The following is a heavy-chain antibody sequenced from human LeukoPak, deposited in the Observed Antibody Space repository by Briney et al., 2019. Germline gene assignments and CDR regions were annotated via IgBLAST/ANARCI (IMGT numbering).Heavy chain of an antibody. CDR2: ISYDGSNK. CDR1: GFTFSSYA. J-gene: IGHJ4*02. D-gene: IGHD3-3*01. Sequence: GGSLRLSCAASGFTFSSYAMHWVRQAPGKGLEWEAVISYDGSNKYYADSVKGRFTISRDNSKNTLYLQMNSLRAEDTAVYYCASARFLEWLTFDYWGQGTLVTVSS. CDR3: ASARFLEWLTFDY. V-gene: IGHV3-30-3*01.